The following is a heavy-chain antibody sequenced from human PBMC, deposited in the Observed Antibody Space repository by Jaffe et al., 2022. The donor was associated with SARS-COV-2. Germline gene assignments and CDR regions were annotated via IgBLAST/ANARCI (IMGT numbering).Heavy chain of an antibody. CDR2: ISYDGSNK. Sequence: QVQLVESGGGVVQPGRSLRLSCVASGFTFSSYAMHWVRQAPGKGLEWVAVISYDGSNKYYADSVKGRFTISRDNSKNTLYLQMNSLRAEDTAVYYCARRGNSGYDEIDYWGQGTLVTVSS. CDR3: ARRGNSGYDEIDY. CDR1: GFTFSSYA. D-gene: IGHD5-12*01. J-gene: IGHJ4*02. V-gene: IGHV3-30*04.